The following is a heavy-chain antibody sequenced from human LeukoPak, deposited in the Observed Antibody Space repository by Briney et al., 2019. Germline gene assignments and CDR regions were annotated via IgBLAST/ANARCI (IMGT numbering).Heavy chain of an antibody. J-gene: IGHJ4*02. CDR2: ISGSGAST. CDR1: GFTFSSND. D-gene: IGHD4-17*01. Sequence: GGSLRLSCAASGFTFSSNDMNWVRQAPGKGLKWVSAISGSGASTYYADSVKDRFTLSRDDSKNTLYLQMNSLRGEDTAVYYCARVSRTTVRYWGQGTLVTVPS. CDR3: ARVSRTTVRY. V-gene: IGHV3-23*01.